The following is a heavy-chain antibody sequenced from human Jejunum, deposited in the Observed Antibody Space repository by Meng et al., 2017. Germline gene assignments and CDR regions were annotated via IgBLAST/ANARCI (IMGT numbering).Heavy chain of an antibody. D-gene: IGHD6-13*01. CDR3: AKLITPAGSSHYCLDV. J-gene: IGHJ6*03. V-gene: IGHV3-30*04. Sequence: WGSLRLSCAASGFTFSYHAMHWVRQAPGKGLEWLAVISDDGTKTQYAAAMKGGFTIARDNSRKTLYLQMNRPAVDATAIYYCAKLITPAGSSHYCLDVWGQGTMVTVSS. CDR1: GFTFSYHA. CDR2: ISDDGTKT.